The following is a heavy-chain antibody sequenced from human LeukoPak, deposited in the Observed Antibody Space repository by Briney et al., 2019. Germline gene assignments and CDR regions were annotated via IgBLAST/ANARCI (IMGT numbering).Heavy chain of an antibody. D-gene: IGHD3-22*01. CDR1: GGSISSGSYY. Sequence: SETLSLTCTISGGSISSGSYYWSWIRQPAGKGLEWIGRIYTSGGTNYNPSLKSRVTISVDTSKNQFSLKLSSVTAADTAVYYCASGDSSGYYDYWGQGTLVTVSA. J-gene: IGHJ4*02. CDR2: IYTSGGT. CDR3: ASGDSSGYYDY. V-gene: IGHV4-61*02.